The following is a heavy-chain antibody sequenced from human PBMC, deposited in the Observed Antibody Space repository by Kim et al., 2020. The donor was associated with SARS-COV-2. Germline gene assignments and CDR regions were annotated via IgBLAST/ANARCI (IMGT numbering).Heavy chain of an antibody. CDR2: ISAYNGNT. CDR1: GYTFTSYA. CDR3: ARQGDYYGSGSYYTLYYFDY. V-gene: IGHV1-18*01. J-gene: IGHJ4*02. Sequence: ASVKVSCKASGYTFTSYAINWVRQAPGQGLEWMGWISAYNGNTNYAQNLQGRVTMTTDTSTSTAYMELRSLRSDDTAVYYCARQGDYYGSGSYYTLYYFDYWGQGTLVTVSS. D-gene: IGHD3-10*01.